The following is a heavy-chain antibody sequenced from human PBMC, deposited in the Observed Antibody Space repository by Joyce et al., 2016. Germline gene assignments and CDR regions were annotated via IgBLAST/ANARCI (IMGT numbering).Heavy chain of an antibody. CDR2: IKPPEGRT. D-gene: IGHD2-8*01. Sequence: QVQLVQSGAEVQRPGASVKVSCKASGYTFTTFFIHWMRQAPGQGLEWVGMIKPPEGRTGDAQKFQDRVTLTTDTSTSTAYMELSSLGSDDTAIYYCVRGDCTSTPCQGDFQHWGQGTLITVSS. J-gene: IGHJ1*01. CDR1: GYTFTTFF. V-gene: IGHV1-46*01. CDR3: VRGDCTSTPCQGDFQH.